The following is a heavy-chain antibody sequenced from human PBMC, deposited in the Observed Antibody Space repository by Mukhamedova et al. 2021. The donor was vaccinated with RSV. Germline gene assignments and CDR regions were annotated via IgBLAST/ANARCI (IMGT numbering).Heavy chain of an antibody. CDR3: ARYVRSGWYDWFD. CDR2: ISSSGSSI. D-gene: IGHD6-13*01. Sequence: QAPGKGLEWVSYISSSGSSIYYADSVKGRFTLSRDNTKNSLFLQMNSLRAEDTAVYYCARYVRSGWYDWFD. J-gene: IGHJ5*01. V-gene: IGHV3-11*01.